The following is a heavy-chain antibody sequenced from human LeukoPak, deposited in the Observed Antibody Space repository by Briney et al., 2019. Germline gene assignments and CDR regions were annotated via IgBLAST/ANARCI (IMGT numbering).Heavy chain of an antibody. CDR3: ARDPHGDYFDY. D-gene: IGHD4-17*01. J-gene: IGHJ4*02. CDR2: IYYSGST. CDR1: GGSISSYY. V-gene: IGHV4-59*01. Sequence: PSETLSLTCTVSGGSISSYYWSWIRQPPGKGLEWIGYIYYSGSTNYNPSLKSRVTISVDTSKNQFSLKLSSVTAADTAVYYCARDPHGDYFDYWGQGTLVTVSS.